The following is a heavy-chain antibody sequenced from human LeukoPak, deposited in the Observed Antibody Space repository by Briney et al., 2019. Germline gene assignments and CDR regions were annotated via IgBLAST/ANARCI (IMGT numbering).Heavy chain of an antibody. CDR2: IFHSGIT. Sequence: SETLSLTCDVSGSSISSGYYWGWIRQPPGKGLEWIASIFHSGITYYNPSLKSRVTISVDTSKNHFSLKLNSVTAADTAVYYCAIDRAGTPHQIDPLDYWGQGTLVTVSS. V-gene: IGHV4-38-2*02. CDR1: GSSISSGYY. J-gene: IGHJ4*02. CDR3: AIDRAGTPHQIDPLDY.